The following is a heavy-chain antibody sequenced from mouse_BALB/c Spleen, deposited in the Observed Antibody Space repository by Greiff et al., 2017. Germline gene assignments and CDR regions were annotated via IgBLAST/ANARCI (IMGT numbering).Heavy chain of an antibody. CDR1: GFTFSSYA. CDR2: ISSGGST. J-gene: IGHJ2*01. Sequence: EVKLVESGGGLVKPGGSLKLSCAASGFTFSSYAMSWVRQTPEKRLEWVASISSGGSTYYPASVKGRFTISRDNARHILYLQMSSLRSEDTAMYYCARSITTATSYFDYWGQGTTLTVSS. V-gene: IGHV5-6-5*01. D-gene: IGHD1-2*01. CDR3: ARSITTATSYFDY.